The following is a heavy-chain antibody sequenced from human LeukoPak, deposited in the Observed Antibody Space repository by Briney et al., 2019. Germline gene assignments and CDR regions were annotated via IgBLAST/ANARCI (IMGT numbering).Heavy chain of an antibody. CDR2: ISDTGGTT. J-gene: IGHJ3*01. CDR3: AKPFYYDSSFSTRAFDF. Sequence: PGGSLSLSCTASGFTFSTYGMSWVRQAPGKGLEWVSVISDTGGTTYYADSVKGRFTISRDNSKNTLYLQMNSLRPEDTAVYYCAKPFYYDSSFSTRAFDFWGKGTLVTVS. D-gene: IGHD3-22*01. CDR1: GFTFSTYG. V-gene: IGHV3-23*01.